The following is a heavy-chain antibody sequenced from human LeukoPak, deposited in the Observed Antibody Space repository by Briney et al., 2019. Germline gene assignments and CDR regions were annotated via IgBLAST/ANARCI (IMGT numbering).Heavy chain of an antibody. CDR3: AKSLRGSSRAPFDY. CDR2: ISGSGGST. CDR1: GFTFSSYG. D-gene: IGHD3-16*01. V-gene: IGHV3-23*01. J-gene: IGHJ4*02. Sequence: AGGSLRLSCAASGFTFSSYGMSWVRQAPGKGLEWVSAISGSGGSTYYADSVKGRFTISRDNSKNTLYLQMNSLRAEDTAVYYCAKSLRGSSRAPFDYWGQGTLVTVSS.